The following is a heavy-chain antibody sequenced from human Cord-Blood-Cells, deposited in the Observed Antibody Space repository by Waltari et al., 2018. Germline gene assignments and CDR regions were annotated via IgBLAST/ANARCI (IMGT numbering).Heavy chain of an antibody. Sequence: EVQLVQSGAEVKKPGESLKISCKGSGYSFTSYWIGWGRPMPGKGLEWVGMIYPGDADTRYSPSCEGQVTISADKSISTTYLPWSSLKSSDTAMYYCARPRESTVVPSFFDYWGQGTLVTVSS. CDR2: IYPGDADT. J-gene: IGHJ4*02. D-gene: IGHD4-17*01. CDR1: GYSFTSYW. CDR3: ARPRESTVVPSFFDY. V-gene: IGHV5-51*01.